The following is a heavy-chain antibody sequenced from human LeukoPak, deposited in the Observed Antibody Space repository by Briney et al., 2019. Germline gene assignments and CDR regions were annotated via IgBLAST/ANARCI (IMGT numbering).Heavy chain of an antibody. V-gene: IGHV4-39*01. CDR2: IYYSGSP. D-gene: IGHD3-10*01. CDR3: ASMSRGVILGPNYYSYYMDV. CDR1: GGSMSSPSFY. Sequence: SDPLSLTCSVSGGSMSSPSFYWAWIRQPPGKGLEWIGNIYYSGSPYYNPPLQSRVTISVDTSKNQFSLKLTSVTAADKAVYYCASMSRGVILGPNYYSYYMDVWGKGATVIVSS. J-gene: IGHJ6*03.